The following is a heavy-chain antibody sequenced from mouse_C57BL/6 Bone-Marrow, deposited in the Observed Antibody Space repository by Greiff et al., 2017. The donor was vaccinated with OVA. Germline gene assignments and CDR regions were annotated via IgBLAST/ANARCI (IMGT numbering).Heavy chain of an antibody. CDR2: ISRGSSTI. CDR1: GFTFSDYG. Sequence: EVKVVESGGGLVKPGGSLKLSCAASGFTFSDYGMHWVRQAPEKGLEWVAYISRGSSTIYYADTVKGRFTISRDKAKNTLFLQMTSLRSEDTAMDYCARRDDYDRDYWGRGTTLTVSS. V-gene: IGHV5-17*01. J-gene: IGHJ2*01. D-gene: IGHD2-4*01. CDR3: ARRDDYDRDY.